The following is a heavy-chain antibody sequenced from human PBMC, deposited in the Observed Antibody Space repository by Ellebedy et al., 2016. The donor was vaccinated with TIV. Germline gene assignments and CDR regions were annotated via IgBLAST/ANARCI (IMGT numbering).Heavy chain of an antibody. CDR1: GFTFSSYS. CDR2: ISSSSSYI. J-gene: IGHJ4*02. Sequence: GESLKISXAASGFTFSSYSMNWVRQAPGKGLEWVSSISSSSSYIYYADSVKGRFTISRDNAKNSLYLQMNSLRAEDTAVYYCASESAVIWGGYWGQGTLVTVSS. D-gene: IGHD3-16*01. V-gene: IGHV3-21*01. CDR3: ASESAVIWGGY.